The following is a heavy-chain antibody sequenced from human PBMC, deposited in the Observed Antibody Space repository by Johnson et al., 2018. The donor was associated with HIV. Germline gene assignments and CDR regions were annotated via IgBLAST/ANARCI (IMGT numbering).Heavy chain of an antibody. J-gene: IGHJ3*02. CDR3: ARDRDRLNWNYGALDI. D-gene: IGHD1-7*01. CDR1: GFTFSSYG. V-gene: IGHV3-23*04. Sequence: EMQLVESGGGVVQPGRSLRLSCAASGFTFSSYGMSWVRQAPGKGLEWVSSISGSAGTFYADSVKGRFTISRDNGNKEVYLQMDSLRVEDTAVYYCARDRDRLNWNYGALDIWGQGTMVTVSS. CDR2: ISGSAGT.